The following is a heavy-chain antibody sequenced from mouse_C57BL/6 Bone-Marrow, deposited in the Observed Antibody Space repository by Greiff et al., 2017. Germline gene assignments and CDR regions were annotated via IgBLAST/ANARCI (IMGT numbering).Heavy chain of an antibody. CDR1: GFTFSDYG. V-gene: IGHV5-15*01. CDR3: ARDDYAYAMDY. D-gene: IGHD2-4*01. CDR2: ISNLAYSI. Sequence: EVKLMESGGGLVQPGGSLKLSCAASGFTFSDYGMAWVRQAPRKGPEWVAFISNLAYSIYYADTVTGRFTISRENAKNTLYLEMSSLRSEDTAMYYCARDDYAYAMDYWGQGTSVTVAS. J-gene: IGHJ4*01.